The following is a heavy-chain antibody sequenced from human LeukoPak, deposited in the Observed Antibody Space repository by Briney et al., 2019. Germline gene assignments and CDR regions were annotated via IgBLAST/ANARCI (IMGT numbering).Heavy chain of an antibody. CDR3: ARGHSSSWYYFDY. CDR1: GGSINSYY. J-gene: IGHJ4*02. CDR2: TYYSGST. V-gene: IGHV4-59*01. Sequence: SQTLSLTCTVSGGSINSYYWTWIRQPPGKGLEWIGYTYYSGSTNYNPSRTNYNPSLKSRVTISLDTSKNQFSLNLNSVTAADTAVYYCARGHSSSWYYFDYWGQGTLVTVSS. D-gene: IGHD6-13*01.